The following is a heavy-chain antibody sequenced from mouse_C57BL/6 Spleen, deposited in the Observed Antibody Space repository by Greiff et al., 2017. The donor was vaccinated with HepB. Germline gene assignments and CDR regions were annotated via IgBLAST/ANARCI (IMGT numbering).Heavy chain of an antibody. CDR1: GYTFTSYT. D-gene: IGHD1-1*01. V-gene: IGHV1-4*01. CDR3: ARRIDTVALDYFDY. J-gene: IGHJ2*01. CDR2: INPSSGYT. Sequence: QVQLKQSGAELARPGASVKMSCKASGYTFTSYTMHWVKQRPGQGLEWIGYINPSSGYTKYNQKFKDKATLTADKSSSTAYMQLSSLTSEDSAVYYCARRIDTVALDYFDYWGQGTTLTVSS.